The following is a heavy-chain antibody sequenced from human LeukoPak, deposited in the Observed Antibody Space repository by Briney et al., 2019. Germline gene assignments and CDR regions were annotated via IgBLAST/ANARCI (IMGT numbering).Heavy chain of an antibody. V-gene: IGHV3-7*01. J-gene: IGHJ4*02. CDR3: ASLTSSGWPHWDY. CDR1: GFTFNSYW. D-gene: IGHD6-19*01. CDR2: IKQDGSEK. Sequence: GGSLRLSCVDSGFTFNSYWMSWVRQAPGKGLEWVANIKQDGSEKYYVEYVKGRFTISRDNAKNSLYLQMNSLRAEDTAVYYCASLTSSGWPHWDYWGQGTLVTVSS.